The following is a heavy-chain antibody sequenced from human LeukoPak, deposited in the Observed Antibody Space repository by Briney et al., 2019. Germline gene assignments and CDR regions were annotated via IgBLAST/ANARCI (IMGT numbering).Heavy chain of an antibody. Sequence: ASVKVSCKASGYIFTAYAIHWVRQAPGQGLEWMGWINAGNGITKYSQKFQGRVTITRDTSATTVYMEPSSLRSEDTALYYCARDFGSSSGYYWFDPWGQGTLVTVSS. J-gene: IGHJ5*02. CDR2: INAGNGIT. D-gene: IGHD6-19*01. V-gene: IGHV1-3*01. CDR1: GYIFTAYA. CDR3: ARDFGSSSGYYWFDP.